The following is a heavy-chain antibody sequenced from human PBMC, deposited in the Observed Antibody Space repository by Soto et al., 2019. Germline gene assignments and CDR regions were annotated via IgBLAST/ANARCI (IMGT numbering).Heavy chain of an antibody. D-gene: IGHD3-10*01. CDR2: INPNSGGT. J-gene: IGHJ6*03. Sequence: ASVKVSCKASGYTFTGYYMHWVRQAPGQGLEWMGWINPNSGGTNYAQKFQGWVTMTRDTSISTAYMELSRLRSDDTAVYYCARGSYGSGSYYKGYYYYMDVWGKGTTVTVS. CDR1: GYTFTGYY. CDR3: ARGSYGSGSYYKGYYYYMDV. V-gene: IGHV1-2*04.